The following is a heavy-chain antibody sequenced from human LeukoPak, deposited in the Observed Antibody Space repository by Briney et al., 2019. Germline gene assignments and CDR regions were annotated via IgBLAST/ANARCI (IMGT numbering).Heavy chain of an antibody. Sequence: QPGGSLRLSCAASGFTFSSYSMNWVRQAPGKGLEWVSYISSSSSTIYYADSVKGRFTISRDNAKNSLYLQMNSLRDEGTAVYYCARAVDTAMAPVGYYYGMDVWGQGTTVTVSS. V-gene: IGHV3-48*02. J-gene: IGHJ6*02. CDR1: GFTFSSYS. CDR3: ARAVDTAMAPVGYYYGMDV. CDR2: ISSSSSTI. D-gene: IGHD5-18*01.